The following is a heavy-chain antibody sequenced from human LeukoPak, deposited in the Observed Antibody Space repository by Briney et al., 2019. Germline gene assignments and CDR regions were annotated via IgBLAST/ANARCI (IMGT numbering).Heavy chain of an antibody. Sequence: GGSLRLSCAASGFTFSSYSMNWVRQAPGKGLEWLSYISSSSSTIYYADSVKGRFTISRDNAKNSLYLQMNSLRAEDTALYYCAREDTAMEYWGQGTLVTVSS. CDR1: GFTFSSYS. D-gene: IGHD5-18*01. CDR3: AREDTAMEY. CDR2: ISSSSSTI. J-gene: IGHJ4*02. V-gene: IGHV3-48*01.